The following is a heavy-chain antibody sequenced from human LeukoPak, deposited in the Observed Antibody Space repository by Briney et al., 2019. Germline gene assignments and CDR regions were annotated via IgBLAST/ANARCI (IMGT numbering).Heavy chain of an antibody. CDR3: ARQMNTVTAGY. Sequence: PSETLSLTCTVSGGSISSSSYFWGWIRQPPGKGLEWIGSIFYSGSTYYDPSLNSRVTMSIDTSKNQFSLRLSSVTAADTAVYYCARQMNTVTAGYWGQGTLVTVSS. D-gene: IGHD4-17*01. V-gene: IGHV4-39*01. CDR1: GGSISSSSYF. J-gene: IGHJ4*02. CDR2: IFYSGST.